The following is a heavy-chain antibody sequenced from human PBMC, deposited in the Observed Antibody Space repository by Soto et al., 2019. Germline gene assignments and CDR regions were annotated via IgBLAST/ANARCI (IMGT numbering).Heavy chain of an antibody. D-gene: IGHD1-26*01. CDR1: GYTFTSYY. J-gene: IGHJ4*02. V-gene: IGHV1-46*01. CDR2: INPSGGST. CDR3: ARTSPTTYYFDY. Sequence: ASVKVSCKASGYTFTSYYMHWVRQAPGQGLEWMGIINPSGGSTSYAQKFQGRVTMTRDTSTSTVHMELSSLRSEDTAVYYCARTSPTTYYFDYWGQGTLVTVSS.